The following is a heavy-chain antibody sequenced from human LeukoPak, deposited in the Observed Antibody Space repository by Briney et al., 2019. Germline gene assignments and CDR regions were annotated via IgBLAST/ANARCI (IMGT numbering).Heavy chain of an antibody. D-gene: IGHD3-22*01. V-gene: IGHV3-21*01. CDR1: GFTFSSYS. J-gene: IGHJ4*02. CDR2: ISSSSSYI. Sequence: GGSLRLSCAASGFTFSSYSMNWVRQAPGKGLEWVSSISSSSSYIYYADSVKGRFTISRGNAKNSLYLQMNSLRAEDTAVYYCARAPDSSGKVDYWGQGTLVTVSS. CDR3: ARAPDSSGKVDY.